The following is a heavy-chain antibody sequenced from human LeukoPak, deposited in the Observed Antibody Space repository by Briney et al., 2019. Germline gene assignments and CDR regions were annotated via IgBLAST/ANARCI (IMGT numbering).Heavy chain of an antibody. CDR1: GFTFSTYT. D-gene: IGHD3-16*02. J-gene: IGHJ5*02. CDR3: ARASDYDSVWGSYRYYDWFDP. Sequence: PGGSLRLSCAASGFTFSTYTMNWVRQAPGKGLEWVSSINGTSSYIYYADSMKGRFTISRDNAKNSLYLQMNSLRADDMAVYYCARASDYDSVWGSYRYYDWFDPWGQGTLVTVSS. CDR2: INGTSSYI. V-gene: IGHV3-21*01.